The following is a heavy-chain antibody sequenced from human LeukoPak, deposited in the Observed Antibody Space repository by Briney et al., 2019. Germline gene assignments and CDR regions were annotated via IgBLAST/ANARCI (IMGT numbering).Heavy chain of an antibody. V-gene: IGHV3-21*01. CDR2: ISSSSSYI. D-gene: IGHD3-3*01. Sequence: PGGSLRLSCAASGFTFSSYSMNWVRQAPGKGLEWVSSISSSSSYIYYADSVKGRFTISRDNAKNSLYLQMSSLRAEDTAVYYCARTYDFWSGYYPSYPYDYWGQGTLVTVSS. CDR3: ARTYDFWSGYYPSYPYDY. J-gene: IGHJ4*02. CDR1: GFTFSSYS.